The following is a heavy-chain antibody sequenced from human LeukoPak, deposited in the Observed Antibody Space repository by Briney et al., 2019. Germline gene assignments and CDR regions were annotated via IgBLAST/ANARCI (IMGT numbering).Heavy chain of an antibody. J-gene: IGHJ6*03. CDR3: ARVNYDFWSGYYLYYMDV. CDR2: ISSSGSTI. V-gene: IGHV3-11*04. CDR1: GFTFSDYY. D-gene: IGHD3-3*01. Sequence: PGGSLRLSCAASGFTFSDYYMSWIRQAPGKGLEWVSYISSSGSTIYYADSVKGRFTISRDNAKNSLYLQMNSLRAEDTAVYYCARVNYDFWSGYYLYYMDVWGKGTTVTVSS.